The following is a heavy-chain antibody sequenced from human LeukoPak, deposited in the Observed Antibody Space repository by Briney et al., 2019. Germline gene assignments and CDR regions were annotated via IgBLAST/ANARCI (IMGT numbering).Heavy chain of an antibody. CDR1: GFTFSSYS. Sequence: PGGSLRLSCAASGFTFSSYSMNWVRQAPGKGLEWVSSISSSSSYIYYADSVKGRFTISRDNSKNTLYLQMNSLRAEDTAVYYCAKDRGGYPTWYYYYGMDVWGQGTTVTVSS. V-gene: IGHV3-21*04. CDR2: ISSSSSYI. J-gene: IGHJ6*02. CDR3: AKDRGGYPTWYYYYGMDV. D-gene: IGHD5-12*01.